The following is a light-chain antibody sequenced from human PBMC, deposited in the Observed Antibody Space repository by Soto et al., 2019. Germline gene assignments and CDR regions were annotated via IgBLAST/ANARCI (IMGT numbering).Light chain of an antibody. Sequence: EIVLTQSPGTLSLSPGERATLSCRASQSVSSSYFAWYQQKPGQAPRLLIYGASSRATGIPDRFSGSGSGTDFTLTISRLEPEDFAVYYCQQYGSSPTYTFGQGIKLEIK. CDR2: GAS. CDR3: QQYGSSPTYT. J-gene: IGKJ2*01. CDR1: QSVSSSY. V-gene: IGKV3-20*01.